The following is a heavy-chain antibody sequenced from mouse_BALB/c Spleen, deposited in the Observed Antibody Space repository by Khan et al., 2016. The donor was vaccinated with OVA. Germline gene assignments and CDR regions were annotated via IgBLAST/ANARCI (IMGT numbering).Heavy chain of an antibody. CDR2: IWAGGST. CDR3: ASDDGSSCEYFDV. Sequence: QVQLKESGPGLVEPSQSLSITCTVSGFSLTSYGVHWVRQPPGKGLEWLGLIWAGGSTNYNSALMSRLTINNDNSKSQVFLKMNSLQTDDTAMYYCASDDGSSCEYFDVWGAGTTVTVSS. CDR1: GFSLTSYG. J-gene: IGHJ1*01. D-gene: IGHD1-1*01. V-gene: IGHV2-9*02.